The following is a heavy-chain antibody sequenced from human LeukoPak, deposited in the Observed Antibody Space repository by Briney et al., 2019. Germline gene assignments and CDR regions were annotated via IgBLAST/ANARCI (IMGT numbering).Heavy chain of an antibody. CDR2: FYDSGDF. D-gene: IGHD1-26*01. J-gene: IGHJ3*02. V-gene: IGHV4-59*08. CDR3: ARLLRPGGRKGDAFDI. CDR1: GGSISGHH. Sequence: SETLSLTCTVSGGSISGHHWTWIRQPPGTGLEGIGYFYDSGDFNYNPSLKSRVTILMDMSNNQFSLTMRSVTAADTAMYYCARLLRPGGRKGDAFDIWGQGTLVTVSS.